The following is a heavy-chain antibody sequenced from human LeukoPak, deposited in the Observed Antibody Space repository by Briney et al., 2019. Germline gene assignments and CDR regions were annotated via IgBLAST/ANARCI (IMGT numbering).Heavy chain of an antibody. CDR2: IVVGSGNT. J-gene: IGHJ4*02. D-gene: IGHD1-26*01. Sequence: SVKVSCKASGFTFINSAVQWVRQARGQRLEWIGWIVVGSGNTNYAQKFQERVTITRDMSTSTAYMELSSLRAEDTAVYYCARLRRGSSYSDYWGQGTLVTVSS. CDR1: GFTFINSA. CDR3: ARLRRGSSYSDY. V-gene: IGHV1-58*01.